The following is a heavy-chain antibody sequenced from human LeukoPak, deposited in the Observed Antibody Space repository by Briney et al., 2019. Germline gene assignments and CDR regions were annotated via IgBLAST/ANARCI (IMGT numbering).Heavy chain of an antibody. CDR1: GSTFSSYA. Sequence: PGGSLRLSCGASGSTFSSYAMSWVRQAPGKGLEWVSGIRGSGGSTYYADSVKGRFTISRDNSNNAVYLQMNSLKTEDTAVYYCTAYDPSDYYGMDVWGQGTTVTVS. V-gene: IGHV3-23*01. CDR2: IRGSGGST. D-gene: IGHD5-12*01. J-gene: IGHJ6*02. CDR3: TAYDPSDYYGMDV.